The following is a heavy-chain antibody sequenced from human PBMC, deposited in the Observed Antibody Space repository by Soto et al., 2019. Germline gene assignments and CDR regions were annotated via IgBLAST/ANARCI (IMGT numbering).Heavy chain of an antibody. CDR3: ARAPHYEILAAIDY. Sequence: QVQLQESSPGLVRPSQTLSLTCTVSGASVNSDVYYWTWIRQHPEKGLEWIGYIYDSGSTYYNPSLESRVSISLDTPNNQFSLNLKSVTAADTAIYYCARAPHYEILAAIDYWGQGTLVTVSS. CDR2: IYDSGST. V-gene: IGHV4-31*03. J-gene: IGHJ4*02. D-gene: IGHD3-9*01. CDR1: GASVNSDVYY.